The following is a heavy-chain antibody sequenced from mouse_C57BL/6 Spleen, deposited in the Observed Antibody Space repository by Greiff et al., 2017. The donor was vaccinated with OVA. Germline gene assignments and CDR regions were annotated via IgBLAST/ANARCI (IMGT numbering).Heavy chain of an antibody. D-gene: IGHD1-1*01. CDR1: GFSLTSYG. J-gene: IGHJ1*03. CDR3: AKNGGDDYGSSYRDSYWYFDV. Sequence: VQVVESGPGLVQPSQSLSITCTVSGFSLTSYGVHWVRQSPGKGLEWLGVIWRGGSTDYNAAFMSRLSLTKDNSKSQVFFKMNSLQADDTAIYYCAKNGGDDYGSSYRDSYWYFDVWGTGTTVTVSS. V-gene: IGHV2-5*01. CDR2: IWRGGST.